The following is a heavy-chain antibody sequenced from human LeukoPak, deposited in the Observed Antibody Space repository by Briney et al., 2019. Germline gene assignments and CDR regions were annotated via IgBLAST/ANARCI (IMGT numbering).Heavy chain of an antibody. J-gene: IGHJ3*02. CDR1: GGSINSNSYY. CDR3: ARRYCTNGVCYRSAFDI. V-gene: IGHV4-39*07. Sequence: SETLSLTCTVSGGSINSNSYYWGWIRQPPGKGLEWIGSIYYSGSTYYNPSLKSRVTISVDTSKNQFSLKVASVTAADTAVYYCARRYCTNGVCYRSAFDIWGQGTMVSVSS. D-gene: IGHD2-8*01. CDR2: IYYSGST.